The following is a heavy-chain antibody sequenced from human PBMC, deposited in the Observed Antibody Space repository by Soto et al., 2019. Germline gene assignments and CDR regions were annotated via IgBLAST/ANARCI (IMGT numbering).Heavy chain of an antibody. D-gene: IGHD3-10*01. CDR3: ARYYRGANWFDS. V-gene: IGHV4-34*01. Sequence: SETLSLTCAVYGGSFSGYYWSWIRQPPGKGLEWIGEINHSGSTNYNPSLKSRVTISVDTSKNQFSLKLSSVTAADTAVYYCARYYRGANWFDSWGQGTLVTVSS. CDR2: INHSGST. CDR1: GGSFSGYY. J-gene: IGHJ5*01.